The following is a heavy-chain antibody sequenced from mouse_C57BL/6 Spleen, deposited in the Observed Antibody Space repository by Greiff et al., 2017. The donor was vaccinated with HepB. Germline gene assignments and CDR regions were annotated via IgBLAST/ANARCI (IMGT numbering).Heavy chain of an antibody. CDR2: IDPEDGDT. D-gene: IGHD1-1*01. Sequence: EVHLKESGAELVRPGASVKLSCTASGFNIKDYYMHWVKQRPEQGLEWIGRIDPEDGDTEYAPKFQGKATMTADTSSNTAYLQLSSLTSEDTAVYYCTSYYYGSSPFAYWGQGTLVTVSA. CDR3: TSYYYGSSPFAY. J-gene: IGHJ3*01. CDR1: GFNIKDYY. V-gene: IGHV14-1*01.